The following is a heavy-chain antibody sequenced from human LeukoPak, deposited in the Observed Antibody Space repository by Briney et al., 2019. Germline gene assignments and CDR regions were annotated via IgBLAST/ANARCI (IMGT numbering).Heavy chain of an antibody. V-gene: IGHV3-33*01. Sequence: PGGSLRLSCAASGFTFSSYGMHWVRPAPGKGLEWVAVIWYDGSNKYYADSVKGRFTISRDNSKNTLYLQMNSLRAEDTAVYYCARENVDTATDYWGQGTLVTVSS. J-gene: IGHJ4*02. CDR1: GFTFSSYG. D-gene: IGHD5-18*01. CDR3: ARENVDTATDY. CDR2: IWYDGSNK.